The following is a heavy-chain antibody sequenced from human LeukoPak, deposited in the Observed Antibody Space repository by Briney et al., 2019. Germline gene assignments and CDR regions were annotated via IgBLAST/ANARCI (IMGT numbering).Heavy chain of an antibody. V-gene: IGHV4-39*01. CDR1: GGSISSSSYY. CDR2: IYYSGSN. CDR3: ARIPLVPEIGPIDS. D-gene: IGHD2-21*02. Sequence: KPSETPSLTCTVSGGSISSSSYYWGWIRQPPGTGLEWIGSIYYSGSNHYNPSLKSRVTISIDTSKSQFSLKLRSVTATDTAVYYCARIPLVPEIGPIDSWGQGTLVTVSS. J-gene: IGHJ4*02.